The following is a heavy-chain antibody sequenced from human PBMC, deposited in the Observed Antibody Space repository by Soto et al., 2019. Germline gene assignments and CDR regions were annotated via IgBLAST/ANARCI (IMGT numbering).Heavy chain of an antibody. V-gene: IGHV4-31*03. D-gene: IGHD3-3*01. Sequence: QVQLQESGPGLVKPSQTLSLTCTVSGGSISSGGYYWSWIRQLPGKGLDYIGYIYYSGSTYYNPSLKRRLXXXVXXSKNQFSPRLSSVTAADTAVYSCAAEVGFGPLFDYWGQGTLVTVSS. CDR1: GGSISSGGYY. J-gene: IGHJ4*02. CDR2: IYYSGST. CDR3: AAEVGFGPLFDY.